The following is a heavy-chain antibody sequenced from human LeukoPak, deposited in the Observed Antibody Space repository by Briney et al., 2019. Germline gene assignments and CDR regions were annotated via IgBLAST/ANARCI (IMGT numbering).Heavy chain of an antibody. Sequence: PGGSLRLSCAASGFTFGSYWMHWVRQAPGKGLVWVSHINTDASSTNYAVSVKGRFTISRDNAKNTLYLQMNSLRAEDTAVYYCGLGYCSGGSCYHIDYWGQGTLVTVSS. D-gene: IGHD2-15*01. CDR1: GFTFGSYW. CDR3: GLGYCSGGSCYHIDY. V-gene: IGHV3-74*01. CDR2: INTDASST. J-gene: IGHJ4*02.